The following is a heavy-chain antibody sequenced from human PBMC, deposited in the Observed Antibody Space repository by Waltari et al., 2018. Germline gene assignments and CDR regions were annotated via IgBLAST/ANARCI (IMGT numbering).Heavy chain of an antibody. CDR1: GGSISSGSYY. CDR2: IYTSGST. Sequence: QVQLQESGPGLVKPSQTLSLTCTVSGGSISSGSYYWSWIRQPAGKGLEWIGRIYTSGSTNYNPSLKSRVTISVDTSKNQFSLKLSSVTAADTAVYYCARESLRTMVRGFWYFELWGRGTLVTVSS. CDR3: ARESLRTMVRGFWYFEL. V-gene: IGHV4-61*02. J-gene: IGHJ2*01. D-gene: IGHD3-10*01.